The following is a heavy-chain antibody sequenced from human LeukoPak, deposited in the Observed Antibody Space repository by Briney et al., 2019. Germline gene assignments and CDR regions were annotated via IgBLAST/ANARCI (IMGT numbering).Heavy chain of an antibody. Sequence: PGGTLRLSCAASGFTFSSYGMSWVRQAPGKGLEWVSAVSGSGGTTDYADSVKGRFTISRDNSKNTLYLQMNNLRAEDTAVYYCAKDNVVVPAAIIHYYYYMDVWGKGTTVTISS. V-gene: IGHV3-23*01. D-gene: IGHD2-2*02. CDR2: VSGSGGTT. CDR3: AKDNVVVPAAIIHYYYYMDV. CDR1: GFTFSSYG. J-gene: IGHJ6*03.